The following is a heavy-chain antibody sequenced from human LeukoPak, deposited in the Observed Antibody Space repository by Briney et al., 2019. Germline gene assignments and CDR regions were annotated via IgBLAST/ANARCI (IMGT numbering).Heavy chain of an antibody. CDR2: ISGSGGNT. CDR3: AKDAASRPGDY. J-gene: IGHJ4*02. V-gene: IGHV3-23*01. D-gene: IGHD6-13*01. Sequence: PGGSLRLSCVASGFTFSSYSMNWVRQAPGKGLEWVSGISGSGGNTYYADSVKGRFTISRDNSKSTLYLHMNSLRAEDTAVYYCAKDAASRPGDYWGQGTLVTVSS. CDR1: GFTFSSYS.